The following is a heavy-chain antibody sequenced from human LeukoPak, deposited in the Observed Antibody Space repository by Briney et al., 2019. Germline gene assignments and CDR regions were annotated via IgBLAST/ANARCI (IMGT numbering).Heavy chain of an antibody. CDR3: ASDYGGNVAAAIDI. CDR1: GGSFSGYY. CDR2: INHSGST. D-gene: IGHD4-23*01. V-gene: IGHV4-34*01. Sequence: KPSETLSLTCAVYGGSFSGYYWSWIRQPPGKGLEWIGEINHSGSTNYNPSLKSRVTMSVDTSKNQFSLKLSSVTAADTAVYHCASDYGGNVAAAIDIWGQGTMVTVSS. J-gene: IGHJ3*02.